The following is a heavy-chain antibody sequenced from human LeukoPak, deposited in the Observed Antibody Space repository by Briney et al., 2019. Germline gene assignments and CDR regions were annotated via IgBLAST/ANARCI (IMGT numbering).Heavy chain of an antibody. J-gene: IGHJ4*02. V-gene: IGHV3-48*03. CDR3: ARFRPSSGYWYFDY. Sequence: GGSLRLSCAASGFTFSSYEMNWVRQAPGKGLEWVSYISSSGSTIYYADSVKGRFTISRDNAKNSLYLQMNSLRAEDTAVYYCARFRPSSGYWYFDYWGQGTLVTVSS. CDR2: ISSSGSTI. CDR1: GFTFSSYE. D-gene: IGHD3-22*01.